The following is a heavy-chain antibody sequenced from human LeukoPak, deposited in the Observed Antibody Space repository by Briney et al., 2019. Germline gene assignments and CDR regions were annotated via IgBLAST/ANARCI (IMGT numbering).Heavy chain of an antibody. V-gene: IGHV3-74*01. CDR2: INSDGTNT. CDR3: ARENNLATAD. CDR1: EFTFSTYC. Sequence: GGSLRLSCAASEFTFSTYCMHWVRQAPGKGLVWVSRINSDGTNTDYADSVKGRFTISRDNAKNTLYMQMNSLRAEDTAVYYCARENNLATADWGQGTLVTVSS. D-gene: IGHD6-13*01. J-gene: IGHJ4*02.